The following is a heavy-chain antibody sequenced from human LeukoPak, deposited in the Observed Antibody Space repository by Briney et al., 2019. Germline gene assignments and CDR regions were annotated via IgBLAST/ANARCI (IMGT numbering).Heavy chain of an antibody. CDR3: ARGLRREQQLLRAFDY. D-gene: IGHD6-13*01. Sequence: ASVRVSCKASGYTFTNYDINWVRQASGQGLEWMGWMNPNSGNTGSAQKFQGRVTMTSNTSISTAYMELSSLKSEDTAVYYCARGLRREQQLLRAFDYWGQGTPVTVSS. J-gene: IGHJ4*02. CDR1: GYTFTNYD. V-gene: IGHV1-8*01. CDR2: MNPNSGNT.